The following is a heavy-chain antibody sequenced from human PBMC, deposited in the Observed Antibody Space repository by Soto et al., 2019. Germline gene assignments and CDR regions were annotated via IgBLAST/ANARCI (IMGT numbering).Heavy chain of an antibody. V-gene: IGHV4-31*03. CDR1: GGSINRDGYY. CDR2: INYRGTT. D-gene: IGHD5-18*01. CDR3: ARESYSFGRAFDI. Sequence: QVHLQESGPGLVKPSQTLSLTCTVSGGSINRDGYYWSWIRQHPEKGLEWIGYINYRGTTYYIPSLASRLIISVDTSTNQFSLQLTSVIAADTALYYCARESYSFGRAFDIWGHGTQVTVSS. J-gene: IGHJ4*01.